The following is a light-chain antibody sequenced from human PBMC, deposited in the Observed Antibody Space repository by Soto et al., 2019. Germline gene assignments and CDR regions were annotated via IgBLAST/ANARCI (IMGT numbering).Light chain of an antibody. J-gene: IGLJ1*01. V-gene: IGLV1-40*01. CDR3: QSYDSSRSGYV. Sequence: QSVLTQPPSGSEAPGQRVTISCTGSSSNIGAGYEAHWYQQVPGTAPKLLIYENNNRPSGVPDRFSGSKSGTSASLAITGLQAEDEAEYYCQSYDSSRSGYVFGTGTKLTVL. CDR2: ENN. CDR1: SSNIGAGYE.